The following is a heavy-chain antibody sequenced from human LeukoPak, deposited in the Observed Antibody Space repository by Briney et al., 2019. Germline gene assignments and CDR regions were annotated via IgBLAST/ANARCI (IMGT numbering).Heavy chain of an antibody. V-gene: IGHV3-33*08. J-gene: IGHJ6*03. CDR1: GFTFSSYA. D-gene: IGHD5-18*01. Sequence: GGSLRLSCAASGFTFSSYAMHWVRQAPGKGLEWVAVIWHDGIYKYYADSVKGRFTISRDNAKNSLYLQMNSLRAEDTAVYYCARAADTAMVNYYYMDVWGKGTTVTVSS. CDR3: ARAADTAMVNYYYMDV. CDR2: IWHDGIYK.